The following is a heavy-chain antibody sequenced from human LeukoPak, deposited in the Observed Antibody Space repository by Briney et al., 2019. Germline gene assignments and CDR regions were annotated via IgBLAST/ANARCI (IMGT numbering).Heavy chain of an antibody. D-gene: IGHD3-3*01. CDR2: IYYSGST. J-gene: IGHJ3*02. CDR1: GGSISSYY. Sequence: SETLSLTCTVSGGSISSYYWSWIRQPPGKGLEWIGYIYYSGSTNYNPSLKSRVTISVDTSKNQFSLKLSSVTAADTAVYYCARMEGVGDAFDIRGQGTMVTVSS. CDR3: ARMEGVGDAFDI. V-gene: IGHV4-59*01.